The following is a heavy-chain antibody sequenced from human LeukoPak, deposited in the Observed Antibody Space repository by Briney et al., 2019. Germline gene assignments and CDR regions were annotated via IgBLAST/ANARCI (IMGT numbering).Heavy chain of an antibody. CDR2: ISSSSSYI. Sequence: GGSLRLSFAASGFTFSSYSMNWVRQAPGKGLEWVSSISSSSSYIYYADSVKGRFTISRDNAKNSLYLQMNSLRAEDTAVYYCAREFSGVAPIVALHYWGQGTLVTVSS. CDR3: AREFSGVAPIVALHY. J-gene: IGHJ4*02. V-gene: IGHV3-21*01. D-gene: IGHD5-12*01. CDR1: GFTFSSYS.